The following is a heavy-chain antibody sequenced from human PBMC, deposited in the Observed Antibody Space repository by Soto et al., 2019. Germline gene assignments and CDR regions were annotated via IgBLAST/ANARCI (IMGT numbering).Heavy chain of an antibody. D-gene: IGHD3-10*01. V-gene: IGHV4-59*08. CDR2: VHHSWGS. Sequence: QVQLQESGPVLVKPSETLSLSCTVSGGSISSYYWSWFRQSPGKRMEWIGYVHHSWGSSYNPSLRXXVXXSLDTSKSQFSLKVTSVTATDTAVYYCARQGFGPLHGLVDVWGQGTTVTVSS. CDR3: ARQGFGPLHGLVDV. CDR1: GGSISSYY. J-gene: IGHJ6*02.